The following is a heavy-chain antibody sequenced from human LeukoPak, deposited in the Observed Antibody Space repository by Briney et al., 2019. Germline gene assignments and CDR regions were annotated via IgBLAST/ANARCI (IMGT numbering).Heavy chain of an antibody. J-gene: IGHJ6*02. CDR3: VRDRKYYDFWSGYSESDVYGMDV. Sequence: PSETLSLTCTVSGGSISNTHWWSWVRQPPGKGLEWIGEIFHSGSTNYNPSFSSRVTMSVDKSKSQFSLKLGSVTAADTAVYYCVRDRKYYDFWSGYSESDVYGMDVWGQGTTVTVSS. CDR2: IFHSGST. V-gene: IGHV4-4*02. CDR1: GGSISNTHW. D-gene: IGHD3-3*01.